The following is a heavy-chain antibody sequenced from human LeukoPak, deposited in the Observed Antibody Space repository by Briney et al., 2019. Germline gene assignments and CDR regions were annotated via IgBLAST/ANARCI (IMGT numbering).Heavy chain of an antibody. CDR3: ASSDCSSTSCYGGSDY. J-gene: IGHJ4*02. Sequence: ASVKVSCKASGYTFTSYGISWVRQAPGQGLEWMGWISAYNGNTNYAQNLQGRVTMTTDTSTSTAYMELRSLRSDDTAVYYCASSDCSSTSCYGGSDYWGQGTLVTVST. V-gene: IGHV1-18*01. D-gene: IGHD2-2*01. CDR2: ISAYNGNT. CDR1: GYTFTSYG.